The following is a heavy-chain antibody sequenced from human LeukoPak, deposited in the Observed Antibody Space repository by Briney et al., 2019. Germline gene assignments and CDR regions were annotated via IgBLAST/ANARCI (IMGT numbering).Heavy chain of an antibody. D-gene: IGHD6-13*01. CDR1: PFSFTNYV. CDR2: IGESGNK. J-gene: IGHJ4*02. CDR3: AKGWYHADV. Sequence: HPGGSLRLSCAASPFSFTNYVINWVRQAPGKGLEWVSVIGESGNKYYADSVEGRFTMSRDTSKSTVFLQMNTLRVEDTAVYYCAKGWYHADVWGQGTLVTVSS. V-gene: IGHV3-23*01.